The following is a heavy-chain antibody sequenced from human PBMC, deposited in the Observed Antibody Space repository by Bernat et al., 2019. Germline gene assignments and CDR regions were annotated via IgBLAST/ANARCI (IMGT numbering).Heavy chain of an antibody. CDR2: IRYDGSNK. V-gene: IGHV3-30*02. CDR3: AKDDELMRPRIFGVVMPGAFDI. CDR1: GFTFSSYG. Sequence: QVQLVESGGGVVQPGGSLRLSCAASGFTFSSYGMHWVRQAPGKGLEWVAFIRYDGSNKYYADSVKGRFTISRDNSKNTLYLQMNSLRAEDTAVYYCAKDDELMRPRIFGVVMPGAFDIWGQGTMVTVSS. D-gene: IGHD3-3*02. J-gene: IGHJ3*02.